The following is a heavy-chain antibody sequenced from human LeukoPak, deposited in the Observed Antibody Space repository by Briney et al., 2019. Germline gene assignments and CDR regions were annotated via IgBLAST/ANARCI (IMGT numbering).Heavy chain of an antibody. J-gene: IGHJ4*02. V-gene: IGHV3-48*03. CDR3: ATSSKILGYCSGVSCYHYYFDY. CDR2: ISSSGTTI. D-gene: IGHD2-15*01. Sequence: GGSLRLSCAASGFTFSSYEMNWVRQAPGKGLELVSYISSSGTTIYYADSVKGRFTISRDNAKNSLYLQMNSLRAEDTAVYYCATSSKILGYCSGVSCYHYYFDYWGQGTVVTVSS. CDR1: GFTFSSYE.